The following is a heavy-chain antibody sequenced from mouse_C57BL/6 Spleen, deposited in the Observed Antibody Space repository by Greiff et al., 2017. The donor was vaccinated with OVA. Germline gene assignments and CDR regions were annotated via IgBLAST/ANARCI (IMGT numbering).Heavy chain of an antibody. CDR2: IYPGDGDT. CDR1: GYAFSSSW. CDR3: ARWLGGYYATDY. V-gene: IGHV1-82*01. Sequence: QVQLQQSGPELVKPGASGKISCKASGYAFSSSWMNWVKQRPGKGLEWLGRIYPGDGDTNSNGKFKGKATLTADKSSSTAYMQLSSLTSEDSAVYFCARWLGGYYATDYWGQGTSVTVSS. D-gene: IGHD4-1*01. J-gene: IGHJ4*01.